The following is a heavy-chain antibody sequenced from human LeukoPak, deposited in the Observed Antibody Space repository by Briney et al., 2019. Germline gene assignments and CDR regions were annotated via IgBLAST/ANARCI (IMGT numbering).Heavy chain of an antibody. CDR2: MNPNSGNT. D-gene: IGHD2-2*01. CDR3: ARGLGYCSSTSCPRGYWFDP. CDR1: GYTFTSYD. V-gene: IGHV1-8*01. J-gene: IGHJ5*02. Sequence: ASVKVSCKASGYTFTSYDINWVRQATGQGLEWMGWMNPNSGNTGYAQKFQGRVTMTRNTSISTAYMELSSQRSEDTAVYYCARGLGYCSSTSCPRGYWFDPWGQGTLVTVSS.